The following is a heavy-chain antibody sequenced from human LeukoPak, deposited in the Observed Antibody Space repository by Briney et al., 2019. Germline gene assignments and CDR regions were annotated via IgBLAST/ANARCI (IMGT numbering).Heavy chain of an antibody. D-gene: IGHD4-17*01. Sequence: GASVYVSCKASGYTFTGRYIHWMRQAPGQGLEWMGWISPKSGDTQYAQKFQGRVTMTRDTSISTAYMEVNRLTSDDTAVYYCARGGGDVDAFDIWGQGTMVTVSS. V-gene: IGHV1-2*02. CDR1: GYTFTGRY. J-gene: IGHJ3*02. CDR2: ISPKSGDT. CDR3: ARGGGDVDAFDI.